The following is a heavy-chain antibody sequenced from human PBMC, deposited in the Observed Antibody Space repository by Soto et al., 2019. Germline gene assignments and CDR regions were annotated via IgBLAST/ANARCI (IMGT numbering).Heavy chain of an antibody. Sequence: GGSLRLSCAASGFIFSTTAMTWVRQAPGKGLEWVSTISGSGVSTYYTDSVKGRFTISRDNSKNTLYLQMNSLRAEDAAVYFCAAVMGSDYDYVWGSLTFDDWGQGTLVTVSS. CDR1: GFIFSTTA. CDR2: ISGSGVST. CDR3: AAVMGSDYDYVWGSLTFDD. V-gene: IGHV3-23*01. D-gene: IGHD3-16*01. J-gene: IGHJ4*02.